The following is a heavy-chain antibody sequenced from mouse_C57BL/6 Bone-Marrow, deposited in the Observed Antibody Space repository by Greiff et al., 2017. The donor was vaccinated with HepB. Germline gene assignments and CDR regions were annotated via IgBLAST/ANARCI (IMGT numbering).Heavy chain of an antibody. Sequence: VHLVESGPGLVQPSQSLSITCTVSGFSLTSYGVHWVRQSPGKGLEWLGVIWSGGSTDYNAAFISRLSISKDNSKSQVFFKMNSLQADETAIYYCALFYYYAMDYWGQGTSVTVSS. J-gene: IGHJ4*01. V-gene: IGHV2-2*01. CDR2: IWSGGST. D-gene: IGHD1-1*01. CDR3: ALFYYYAMDY. CDR1: GFSLTSYG.